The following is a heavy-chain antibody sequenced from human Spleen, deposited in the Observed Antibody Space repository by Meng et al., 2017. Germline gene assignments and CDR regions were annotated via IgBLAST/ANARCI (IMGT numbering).Heavy chain of an antibody. CDR1: GFTFDNYA. Sequence: GGSPRLSCAASGFTFDNYAMHWVRQAPGKGLEWVSLISWNGVNTYYADSVKGRFTISRDNRKKSLYLQMNSLRAEDTALYHCAKGRTPDTVLMVYAIPGDGMDVWGQGTTVTVSS. CDR2: ISWNGVNT. CDR3: AKGRTPDTVLMVYAIPGDGMDV. V-gene: IGHV3-43D*04. D-gene: IGHD2-8*01. J-gene: IGHJ6*02.